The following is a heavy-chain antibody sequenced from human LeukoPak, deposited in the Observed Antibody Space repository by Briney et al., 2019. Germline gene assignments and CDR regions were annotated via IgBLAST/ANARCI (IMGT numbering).Heavy chain of an antibody. J-gene: IGHJ4*02. V-gene: IGHV3-21*01. Sequence: GGSLRLSCAASGFTFSSYSMNWVRQAPGKGLEWVSSISSSSSYIYYADSVKGRFTISRDNAKNSLYLQMNSLRAEDTAVYYCARLNQGNRFDCWGQGTLVTVSS. D-gene: IGHD1-14*01. CDR1: GFTFSSYS. CDR2: ISSSSSYI. CDR3: ARLNQGNRFDC.